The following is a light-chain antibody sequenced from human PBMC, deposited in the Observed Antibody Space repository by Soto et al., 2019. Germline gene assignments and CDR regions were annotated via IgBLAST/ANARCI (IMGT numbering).Light chain of an antibody. Sequence: EIVMTQSPATLSVSPGERATLSCRASQSVSSNLAWYQQKPGQAPRLLIYGASTRATGIPARFSGSGSGTEFTLTISSRQSEDFAVYYCQQYNNWPITFGQGTRLEMK. CDR1: QSVSSN. V-gene: IGKV3-15*01. CDR2: GAS. CDR3: QQYNNWPIT. J-gene: IGKJ5*01.